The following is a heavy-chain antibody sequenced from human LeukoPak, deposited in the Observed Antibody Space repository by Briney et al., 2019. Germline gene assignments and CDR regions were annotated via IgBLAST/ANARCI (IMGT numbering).Heavy chain of an antibody. J-gene: IGHJ4*02. CDR1: GGSTSSYY. Sequence: SETLSLTCTVSGGSTSSYYWSWIRQPPGKGLEWIGYIYYSGSTNYNPSLKSRVTISVDTSKNQFSLKLSSVTAADTAVYYCARTSSGWYLYFDYWGQGTLVTVSS. CDR2: IYYSGST. D-gene: IGHD6-19*01. V-gene: IGHV4-59*01. CDR3: ARTSSGWYLYFDY.